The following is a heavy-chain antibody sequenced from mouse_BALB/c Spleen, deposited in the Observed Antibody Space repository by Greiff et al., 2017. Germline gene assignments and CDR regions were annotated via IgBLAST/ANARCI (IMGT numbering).Heavy chain of an antibody. CDR1: GFSLTSYG. J-gene: IGHJ1*01. CDR3: ARPGLLRGYFDV. CDR2: IWSGGST. D-gene: IGHD2-3*01. Sequence: QVQLKESGPGLVQPSQSLSITCTVSGFSLTSYGEHWVRQSPGKGLEWLGVIWSGGSTDYNAAFISRLSISKDNSKSQVFFKMNSLQANDTAIYYCARPGLLRGYFDVWGAGTTVTVSS. V-gene: IGHV2-2*02.